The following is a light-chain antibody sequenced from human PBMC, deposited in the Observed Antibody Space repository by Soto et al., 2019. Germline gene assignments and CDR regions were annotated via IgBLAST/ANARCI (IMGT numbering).Light chain of an antibody. CDR2: KAS. V-gene: IGKV1-5*03. J-gene: IGKJ1*01. Sequence: DIQMPQSPSTLSGSVGDRVTITGRASQTISSWLAWYQQKPGKAPKLLIYKASTLKSGVPSRFSGSGSGTEFTLTISSLQPDEFATYYCKHYNSYSEAVGQGNKVDIK. CDR3: KHYNSYSEA. CDR1: QTISSW.